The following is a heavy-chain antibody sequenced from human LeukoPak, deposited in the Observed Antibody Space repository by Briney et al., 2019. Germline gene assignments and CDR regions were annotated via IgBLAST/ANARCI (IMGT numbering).Heavy chain of an antibody. CDR2: IYYSGST. V-gene: IGHV4-59*01. CDR3: ARVDGRYYYGSGSYSLALDAFDI. CDR1: GGSISFYY. J-gene: IGHJ3*02. Sequence: PSETLSLTCTVSGGSISFYYWSWIRQPPGKGLEWIGYIYYSGSTNYNPSLKSRITMSVDTSKNQFSLRLSSVTAADTAVYYCARVDGRYYYGSGSYSLALDAFDIWGQGTMVTVSS. D-gene: IGHD3-10*01.